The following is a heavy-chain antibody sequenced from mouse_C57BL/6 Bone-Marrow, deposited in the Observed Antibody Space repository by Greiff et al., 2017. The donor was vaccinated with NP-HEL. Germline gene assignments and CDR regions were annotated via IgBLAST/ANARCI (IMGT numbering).Heavy chain of an antibody. Sequence: VQLQQSGPELVKPGDSVKISCKASGYSFTGYFMNWVMQSHGKSLEWIGRINPYNGDTFYNQKFKGKATLTVDKSSSTAHMELRSLTSEDSAVYYCARRGYSNFYAMDYWGQGTSVTVSS. V-gene: IGHV1-20*01. CDR3: ARRGYSNFYAMDY. D-gene: IGHD2-5*01. J-gene: IGHJ4*01. CDR2: INPYNGDT. CDR1: GYSFTGYF.